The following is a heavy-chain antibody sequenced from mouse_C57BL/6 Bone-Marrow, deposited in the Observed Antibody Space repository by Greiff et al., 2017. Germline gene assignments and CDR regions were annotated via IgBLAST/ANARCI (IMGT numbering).Heavy chain of an antibody. Sequence: VQLQQSGAELVKPGASVKLSCKASGYTFTSYWMHWVKQRPGQGLEWIGMIHPNSGSTNYNEKFKSKATLTVDKSSSTAYMQLSSLTSEDSAVYYCARAYSNSPYAMDYWGQGTSVTVSS. CDR1: GYTFTSYW. CDR3: ARAYSNSPYAMDY. D-gene: IGHD2-5*01. V-gene: IGHV1-64*01. J-gene: IGHJ4*01. CDR2: IHPNSGST.